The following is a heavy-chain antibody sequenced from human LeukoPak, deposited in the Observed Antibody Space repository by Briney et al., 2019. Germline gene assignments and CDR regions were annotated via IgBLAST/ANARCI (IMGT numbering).Heavy chain of an antibody. CDR2: IYYSGST. CDR1: GGSFSGYY. V-gene: IGHV4-59*01. D-gene: IGHD2-15*01. Sequence: SETLSLTCAVYGGSFSGYYWGWIRQPPGKGLEWIGYIYYSGSTSYNPSLKSRVTISLDTSKNQFSLKLSSVTAADTAFYYCARYIVSYPHDAFDIWGQGTMVTVSS. J-gene: IGHJ3*02. CDR3: ARYIVSYPHDAFDI.